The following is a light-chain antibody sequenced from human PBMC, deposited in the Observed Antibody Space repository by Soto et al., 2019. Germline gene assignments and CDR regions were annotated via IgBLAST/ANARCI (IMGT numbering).Light chain of an antibody. J-gene: IGLJ7*01. CDR2: EVT. CDR1: SSDIGGYKD. V-gene: IGLV2-14*01. Sequence: QSALTQPASVSGSPGQSITISCTGTSSDIGGYKDVSWYQQHPGKAPKLIIYEVTNRPSGVSDRFSGSKSGNTASLTISGLQAEDDADYYCSSYTIYSTLLLFGGGTQLTVL. CDR3: SSYTIYSTLLL.